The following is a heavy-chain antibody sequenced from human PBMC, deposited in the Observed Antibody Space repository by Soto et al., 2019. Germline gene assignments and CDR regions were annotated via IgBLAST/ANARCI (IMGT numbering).Heavy chain of an antibody. CDR1: GFTFSSYA. CDR2: ISYDGSNK. Sequence: QVQLVESGGGVVQPGRSLRLSCAASGFTFSSYAMHWVRQAPGKGLEWVAVISYDGSNKYYADSVKGRFTISRDNSKNTLYLQMNSLRAEDTAVYYCARDGFWSNSYYYYYGMDVW. D-gene: IGHD3-3*01. V-gene: IGHV3-30-3*01. CDR3: ARDGFWSNSYYYYYGMDV. J-gene: IGHJ6*01.